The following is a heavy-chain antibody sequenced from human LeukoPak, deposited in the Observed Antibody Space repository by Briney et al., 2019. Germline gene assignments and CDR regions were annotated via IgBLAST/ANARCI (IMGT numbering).Heavy chain of an antibody. CDR2: VYYSGST. J-gene: IGHJ4*02. CDR1: GGSISTYY. V-gene: IGHV4-59*01. D-gene: IGHD3-22*01. CDR3: ARSFSPNYYDLLDY. Sequence: SETLSLTCTVSGGSISTYYWSWIRQPPGKGLEWIGYVYYSGSTNYNPSLKSRVTISLDTSKNQFSLKLNSVTAADTAMYYCARSFSPNYYDLLDYWGQGTLVTVSS.